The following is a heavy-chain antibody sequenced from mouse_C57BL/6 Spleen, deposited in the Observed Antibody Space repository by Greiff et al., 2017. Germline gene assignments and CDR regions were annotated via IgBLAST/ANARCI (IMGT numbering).Heavy chain of an antibody. V-gene: IGHV1-52*01. J-gene: IGHJ3*01. CDR2: INPSDSET. Sequence: QVQLQQPGAELVRPGSSVKLSCKAFGYPFTRYWMHWVKQRPIQGLEWIGNINPSDSETHYNQKFKDKDTLTVDKSSSTAYMQLSSLTSEDSAVDYWARSDGYYFAYWGQGTLVTVSA. D-gene: IGHD2-3*01. CDR3: ARSDGYYFAY. CDR1: GYPFTRYW.